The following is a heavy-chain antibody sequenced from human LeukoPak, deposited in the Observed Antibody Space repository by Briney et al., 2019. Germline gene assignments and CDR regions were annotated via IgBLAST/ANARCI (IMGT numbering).Heavy chain of an antibody. CDR3: AKDDRRYDSSPYAFDI. V-gene: IGHV3-23*01. Sequence: GGSLRLSCAASGFTFSSYAMSWARQAPGKGPEWVSAISGSGGSTYYADSVKGRFTISRDNSKNTLYLQMNSLRAEDTAVYYCAKDDRRYDSSPYAFDIWGQGTMVTVSS. D-gene: IGHD3-22*01. CDR1: GFTFSSYA. J-gene: IGHJ3*02. CDR2: ISGSGGST.